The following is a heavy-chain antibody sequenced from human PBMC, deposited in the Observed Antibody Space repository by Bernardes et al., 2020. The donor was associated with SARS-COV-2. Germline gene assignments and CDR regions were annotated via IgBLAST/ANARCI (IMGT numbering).Heavy chain of an antibody. V-gene: IGHV3-7*01. Sequence: GGSLRLSCAASGFTFSSYWMSWVRQAPGKGLEWVANIQGDGSQISSVDSVRGRFTIARDTSKNTLFLHMTVLSPEDTAVYYCATFDSSGYYYGAWGQGTLVTVSS. D-gene: IGHD3-22*01. J-gene: IGHJ5*02. CDR2: IQGDGSQI. CDR3: ATFDSSGYYYGA. CDR1: GFTFSSYW.